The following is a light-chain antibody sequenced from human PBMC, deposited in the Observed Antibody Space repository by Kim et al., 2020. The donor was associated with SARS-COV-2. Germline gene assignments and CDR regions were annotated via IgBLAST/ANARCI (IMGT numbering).Light chain of an antibody. CDR3: QNYNSAPIT. Sequence: DIQMTQSPSSLSASVGDRITITCRASQDISNYLAWYQQRPGQPPKLLISAAFTLQSGVPSRFSGSGSGTDFTLTITSLQPEDVATYYCQNYNSAPITFGHGTRLEIK. CDR2: AAF. CDR1: QDISNY. J-gene: IGKJ5*01. V-gene: IGKV1-27*01.